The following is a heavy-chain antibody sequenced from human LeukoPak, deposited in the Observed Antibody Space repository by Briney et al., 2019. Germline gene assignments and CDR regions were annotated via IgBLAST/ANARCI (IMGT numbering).Heavy chain of an antibody. CDR3: ARADSSGYYSPFDY. Sequence: GASVKASCKASGGTFSSYAISWVRQAPGQGLEWMGGIIPIFGTANYAQKFQGRVTITADESTSTAYMELSSLRSEDTAVYYCARADSSGYYSPFDYWGQGTLVTVSS. V-gene: IGHV1-69*13. CDR1: GGTFSSYA. J-gene: IGHJ4*02. D-gene: IGHD3-22*01. CDR2: IIPIFGTA.